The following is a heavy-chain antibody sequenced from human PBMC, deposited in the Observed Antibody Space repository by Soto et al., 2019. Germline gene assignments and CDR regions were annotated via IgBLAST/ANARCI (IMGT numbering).Heavy chain of an antibody. CDR3: ARVRITIFGVGRPLRDYYYGMDV. CDR2: IIPIFGTA. J-gene: IGHJ6*02. Sequence: GDSVKVSCKASGGTFSSYAISWVRQAPGQGLEWMGGIIPIFGTANYAQKFQGRVTITADKSTSTAYMELSSLRSEDTAVYYCARVRITIFGVGRPLRDYYYGMDVWGQGTTVTVSS. D-gene: IGHD3-3*01. V-gene: IGHV1-69*06. CDR1: GGTFSSYA.